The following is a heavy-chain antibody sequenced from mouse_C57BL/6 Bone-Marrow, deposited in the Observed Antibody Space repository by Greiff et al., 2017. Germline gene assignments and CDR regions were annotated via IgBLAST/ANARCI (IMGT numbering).Heavy chain of an antibody. J-gene: IGHJ4*01. D-gene: IGHD1-1*01. CDR1: GYTFTSYW. Sequence: QVQLQQSGAELVKPGASVKLSCKASGYTFTSYWMHWVKQRPGRGLEWIGRIDPNSGGTKYNEKFKSKATLTVDKPSSTAFMQLSSLTSEDSAVYYCARPYYYGSSYDYYAMDYWCQGTSVTVSS. CDR2: IDPNSGGT. CDR3: ARPYYYGSSYDYYAMDY. V-gene: IGHV1-72*01.